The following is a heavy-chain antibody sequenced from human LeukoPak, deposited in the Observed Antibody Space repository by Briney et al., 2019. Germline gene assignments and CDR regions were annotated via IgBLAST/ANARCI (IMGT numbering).Heavy chain of an antibody. CDR1: GFSFNKAW. V-gene: IGHV3-15*01. D-gene: IGHD4-17*01. CDR3: STHNYGRTTVTAFTL. CDR2: IKSKTDGGTT. J-gene: IGHJ4*02. Sequence: PGGSLRLSCEASGFSFNKAWMSWVRQAPGKGLEWVGRIKSKTDGGTTDYAAPVNGRFTISRDDSKNMLYLEMNSLKTNDTALYYRSTHNYGRTTVTAFTLWGQGTLVTVSS.